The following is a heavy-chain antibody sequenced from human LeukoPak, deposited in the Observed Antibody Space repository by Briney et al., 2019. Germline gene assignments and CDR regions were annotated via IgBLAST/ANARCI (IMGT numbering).Heavy chain of an antibody. CDR3: ARGRETFGGGYYYGMDV. Sequence: GASVKVSCKASGYTFTSYGISWVRQAPGQGLEWMGWLSAYNGNTNYAQKLQGRVTMTTDTSTSTAYMELRSLRSDDTAVYYCARGRETFGGGYYYGMDVWGQGTTVTVSS. D-gene: IGHD3-10*01. J-gene: IGHJ6*02. V-gene: IGHV1-18*01. CDR1: GYTFTSYG. CDR2: LSAYNGNT.